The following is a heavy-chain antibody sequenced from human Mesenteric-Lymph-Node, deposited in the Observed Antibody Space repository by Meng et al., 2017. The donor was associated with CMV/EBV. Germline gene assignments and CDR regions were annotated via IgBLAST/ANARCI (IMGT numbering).Heavy chain of an antibody. V-gene: IGHV3-74*01. CDR3: ATDMSAVFQH. D-gene: IGHD3-10*02. J-gene: IGHJ1*01. CDR2: INGDGSTT. Sequence: GESLKISCAASGFTFSSYWMHWVRQAPGKGLAWVSRINGDGSTTTYADSVKGRFTVSRDNAKNTLYLQMNSLRTDDTAVYYCATDMSAVFQHWGQGTLVTVSS. CDR1: GFTFSSYW.